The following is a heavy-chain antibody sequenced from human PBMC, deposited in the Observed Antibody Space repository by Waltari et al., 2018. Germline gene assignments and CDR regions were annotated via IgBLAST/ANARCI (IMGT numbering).Heavy chain of an antibody. CDR1: GGSISSSTW. Sequence: QVQLQESGPGLVKPSGTLSLTCAVSGGSISSSTWCSWVRHPPGQGLEWIGEIYHSGSTNYNPSLKSRVTISVDKSKNQFSLKLSSVTAADTAVYYCARKADYCSGGSCYWWFDPWGQGTLVTVSS. D-gene: IGHD2-15*01. CDR3: ARKADYCSGGSCYWWFDP. CDR2: IYHSGST. J-gene: IGHJ5*02. V-gene: IGHV4-4*02.